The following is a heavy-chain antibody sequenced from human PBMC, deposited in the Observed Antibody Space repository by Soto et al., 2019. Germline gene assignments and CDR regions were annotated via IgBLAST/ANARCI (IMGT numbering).Heavy chain of an antibody. CDR1: GGSISSYY. CDR2: IYYSGST. J-gene: IGHJ4*02. D-gene: IGHD5-18*01. CDR3: ARDMGYSYGYFYY. Sequence: PSETLSLTCTVSGGSISSYYWSWIRQPPGKGLEWIGYIYYSGSTNYNPSLKSRVTISVDTSKNQFSLKLSSVTAADTAVYYCARDMGYSYGYFYYWGQGTLVTVSS. V-gene: IGHV4-59*01.